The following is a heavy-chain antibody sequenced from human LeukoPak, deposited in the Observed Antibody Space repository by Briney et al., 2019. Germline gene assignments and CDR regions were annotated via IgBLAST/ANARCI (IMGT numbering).Heavy chain of an antibody. J-gene: IGHJ6*03. Sequence: PSQTLSLTCTVSGGSISSGDYYWSWIRQPPGKGLEWIGYIYYSGSTHYHPSLKSRVTISVDTTKNQFSLKLSSVTAADTAVYYCARDLHPTGNSYYYYYYMDVWGKGNTVTVSS. CDR1: GGSISSGDYY. V-gene: IGHV4-30-4*08. D-gene: IGHD4-23*01. CDR3: ARDLHPTGNSYYYYYYMDV. CDR2: IYYSGST.